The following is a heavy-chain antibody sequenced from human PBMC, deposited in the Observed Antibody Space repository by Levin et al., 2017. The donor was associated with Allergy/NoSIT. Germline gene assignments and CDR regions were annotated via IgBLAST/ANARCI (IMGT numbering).Heavy chain of an antibody. CDR3: ARALPGRPFDY. CDR2: VYNGGTT. J-gene: IGHJ4*02. V-gene: IGHV4-59*02. Sequence: SETLSLTCTVSGGSVSSNYWSWFRQPPGEGLEWIGHVYNGGTTNYNPSLKSRVTISLDTSKNQFSLRLSSVTAADTAVYSCARALPGRPFDYWGPGTLVTVSS. D-gene: IGHD1-1*01. CDR1: GGSVSSNY.